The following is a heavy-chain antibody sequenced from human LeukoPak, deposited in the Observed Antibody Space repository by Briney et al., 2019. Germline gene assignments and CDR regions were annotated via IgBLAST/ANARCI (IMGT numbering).Heavy chain of an antibody. J-gene: IGHJ5*02. Sequence: ASVKVSCKASGYTFTGYYMHWVRQAPGQGLEWMGWINPNSGGTNYAQKFQGRVTMTRDTSISTAYMELSRLRSDDTAVYYCARYDFWSGYSFDPWGQGTLVTVSS. D-gene: IGHD3-3*01. V-gene: IGHV1-2*02. CDR3: ARYDFWSGYSFDP. CDR1: GYTFTGYY. CDR2: INPNSGGT.